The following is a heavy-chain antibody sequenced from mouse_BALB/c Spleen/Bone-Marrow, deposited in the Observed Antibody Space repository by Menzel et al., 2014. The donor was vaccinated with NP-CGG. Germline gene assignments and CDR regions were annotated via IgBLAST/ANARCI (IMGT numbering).Heavy chain of an antibody. CDR3: ARWEYYAMDY. Sequence: VQLQQSGAELVKPGASVKLSCTASGFNIKDTYMHWVKQRPEQGLEWIGRIDPANGNTKYDPKFQGRATITADTSSNTAYLQLSSLTSEDTAVYYCARWEYYAMDYWCQGTSVTVSS. D-gene: IGHD4-1*01. J-gene: IGHJ4*01. CDR1: GFNIKDTY. CDR2: IDPANGNT. V-gene: IGHV14-3*02.